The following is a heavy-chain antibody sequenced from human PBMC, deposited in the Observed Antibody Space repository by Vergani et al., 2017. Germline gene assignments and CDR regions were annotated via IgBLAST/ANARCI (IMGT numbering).Heavy chain of an antibody. V-gene: IGHV3-43*02. D-gene: IGHD2-2*03. Sequence: EVQLVESGGGLVQPGGSLRLSCAASGFTFSSYEMNWVRQAPGKGLEWVSLISGDGGSTYYADSVKGRFTISRDNSKNSLYLQMNSLRTEDTALYYCAKDMGIVVVPAAKDWGQGTLVTVSS. CDR1: GFTFSSYE. CDR2: ISGDGGST. J-gene: IGHJ4*02. CDR3: AKDMGIVVVPAAKD.